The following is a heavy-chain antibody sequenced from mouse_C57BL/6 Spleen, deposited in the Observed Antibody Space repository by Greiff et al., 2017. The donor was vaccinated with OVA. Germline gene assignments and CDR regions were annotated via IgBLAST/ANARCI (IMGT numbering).Heavy chain of an antibody. CDR2: IDPSDSET. Sequence: VQLQQPGAELVRPGSSVKLSCKASGYTFTSYWMHWVKQRPIQGLEWIGNIDPSDSETHYNQKFKDKATLTVDKSSSTAYMQLSSLISEDSAVYYCARGEKRGFAYWGQGTLVTVSA. CDR3: ARGEKRGFAY. J-gene: IGHJ3*01. CDR1: GYTFTSYW. V-gene: IGHV1-52*01.